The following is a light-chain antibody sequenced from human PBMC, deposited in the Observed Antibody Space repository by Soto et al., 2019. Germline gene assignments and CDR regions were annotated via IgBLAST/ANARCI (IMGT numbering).Light chain of an antibody. V-gene: IGLV1-44*01. CDR1: SSNIGGNS. J-gene: IGLJ2*01. Sequence: QAVVTQPPSASGAPGQGISISCSGSSSNIGGNSVSWYRQVPGTAPKLLIFSNHQRPSGVPDRFSGSKSGTSASLAISGLQAEDGGDYYCSTWDDSLRGLVFGGGTKLTVL. CDR3: STWDDSLRGLV. CDR2: SNH.